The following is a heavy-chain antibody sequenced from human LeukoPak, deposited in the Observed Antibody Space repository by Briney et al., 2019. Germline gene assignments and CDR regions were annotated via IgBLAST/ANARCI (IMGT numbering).Heavy chain of an antibody. D-gene: IGHD3-22*01. Sequence: GGSLRLSCAASGFTFSSYAMSWVRQAQGKGLEWVSAISGSGGSTYYADSVNGRFTISRDNSKNTLYLQMNSLRAEDTAVYYCAKEDYYDSSGYYGPDYWGQGILVTVSS. CDR3: AKEDYYDSSGYYGPDY. J-gene: IGHJ4*02. CDR2: ISGSGGST. V-gene: IGHV3-23*01. CDR1: GFTFSSYA.